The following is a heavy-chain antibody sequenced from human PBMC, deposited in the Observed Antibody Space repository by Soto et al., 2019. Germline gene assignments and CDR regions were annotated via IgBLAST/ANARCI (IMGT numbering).Heavy chain of an antibody. Sequence: QVQLQESGPGLVKPSETLSLTCTVSGGSISSYYWSWIRQPPGKGLEWIGYIYYSGSTNYNPSLKSRVTISVDTSKNQFSLKLSSVTAADTAVYYCARGKEYSGYDEGFDYWGQGTLVTVSS. D-gene: IGHD5-12*01. CDR1: GGSISSYY. V-gene: IGHV4-59*01. CDR2: IYYSGST. J-gene: IGHJ4*02. CDR3: ARGKEYSGYDEGFDY.